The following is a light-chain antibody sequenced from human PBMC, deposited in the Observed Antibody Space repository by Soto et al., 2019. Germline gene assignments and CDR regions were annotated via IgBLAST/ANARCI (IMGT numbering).Light chain of an antibody. CDR3: LQDNNFPWT. CDR1: QGIRND. V-gene: IGKV1-6*01. CDR2: DTS. J-gene: IGKJ1*01. Sequence: QMIQSTSSLSAFVGDRVTITCRASQGIRNDLGWYQQKPGKAPKLLIYDTSNLQSGVPARFSGSGSGTDFTLTISSLQPEDLATYYCLQDNNFPWTFGQGTKVDIK.